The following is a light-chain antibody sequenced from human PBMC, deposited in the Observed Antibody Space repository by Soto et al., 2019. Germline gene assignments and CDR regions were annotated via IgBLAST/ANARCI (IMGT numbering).Light chain of an antibody. V-gene: IGLV2-14*01. CDR1: GSDVGGYNH. CDR2: EVR. Sequence: QSALTQPASVSGSPGQSITIPCTGTGSDVGGYNHVSWYQQHPGKAPKLMIYEVRNRPSGVSNRFSGSKSGNTASLTISGLQADDEADYYCSSYTSSTTYVFGTGTKLTVL. J-gene: IGLJ1*01. CDR3: SSYTSSTTYV.